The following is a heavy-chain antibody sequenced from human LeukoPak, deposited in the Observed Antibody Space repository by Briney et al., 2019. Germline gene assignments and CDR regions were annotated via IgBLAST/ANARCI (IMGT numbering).Heavy chain of an antibody. CDR2: IRYDGSNK. Sequence: GGPLRLSCAASGFTFSSYAMHWVRPAPGKGLEWVAFIRYDGSNKYYADSVKGRFTISRDNSKNTLYLQMNSLRAEDTAVYYCAKDIYTYSSSWYDYWGQGTLVTVSS. CDR3: AKDIYTYSSSWYDY. J-gene: IGHJ4*02. V-gene: IGHV3-30*02. CDR1: GFTFSSYA. D-gene: IGHD6-13*01.